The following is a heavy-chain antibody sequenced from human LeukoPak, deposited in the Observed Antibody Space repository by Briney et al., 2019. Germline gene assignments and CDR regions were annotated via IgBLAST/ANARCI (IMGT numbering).Heavy chain of an antibody. CDR2: ISAYNGNT. CDR1: GYTFTSYG. Sequence: GASATVSCTATGYTFTSYGISWVRQAPGQGLEWMGWISAYNGNTNYAQKLQGRVTMTTDTSTSTAYMELRSLRSDDTAVYYCAFGDFWSGYGYWGQGALVTVSS. V-gene: IGHV1-18*01. CDR3: AFGDFWSGYGY. D-gene: IGHD3-3*01. J-gene: IGHJ4*02.